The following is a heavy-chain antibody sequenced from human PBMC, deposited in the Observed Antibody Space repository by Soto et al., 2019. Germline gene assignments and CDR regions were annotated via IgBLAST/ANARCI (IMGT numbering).Heavy chain of an antibody. CDR3: ARQVPAAIRLGWFDP. CDR1: GGSISRSTYY. CDR2: IYYSGST. D-gene: IGHD2-2*02. Sequence: SETLSLTCTVSGGSISRSTYYWGWIRQPPGKGLEWIGSIYYSGSTYYGPSLKSRVTISVDTSKNQFSLKLSSVTAADTAVYCCARQVPAAIRLGWFDPWGQGTLVTVSS. V-gene: IGHV4-39*01. J-gene: IGHJ5*02.